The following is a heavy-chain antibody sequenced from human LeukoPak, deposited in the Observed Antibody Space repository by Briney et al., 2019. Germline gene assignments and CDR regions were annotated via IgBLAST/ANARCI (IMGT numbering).Heavy chain of an antibody. CDR3: ARVPRIAAAGSYFDY. CDR1: GYTCTGYY. D-gene: IGHD6-13*01. Sequence: ASVKVSCKASGYTCTGYYMHWVRQAPGQGLEWMGWINPNSGGTNYAQKFQGRVTMTRDTSISTAYMELSRLRSDDTAVYYCARVPRIAAAGSYFDYWGQGTLVTVSS. J-gene: IGHJ4*02. V-gene: IGHV1-2*02. CDR2: INPNSGGT.